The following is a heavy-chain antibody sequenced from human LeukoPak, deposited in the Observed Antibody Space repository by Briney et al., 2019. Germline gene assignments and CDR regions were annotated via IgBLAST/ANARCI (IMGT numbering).Heavy chain of an antibody. Sequence: PGGSLRLSCAASGFTFSSYNMNWVRQAPGKGLEWVSSITSGSSYIYYADSVKGRFTISRDNAKNSLYLQMNSLRAEDTAVYYCARDPYSGSYGNYYYYFMDVWGKGTTVTISS. D-gene: IGHD1-26*01. CDR3: ARDPYSGSYGNYYYYFMDV. V-gene: IGHV3-21*01. J-gene: IGHJ6*03. CDR1: GFTFSSYN. CDR2: ITSGSSYI.